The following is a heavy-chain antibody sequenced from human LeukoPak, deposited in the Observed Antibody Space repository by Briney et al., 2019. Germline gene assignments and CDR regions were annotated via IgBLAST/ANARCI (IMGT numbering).Heavy chain of an antibody. Sequence: GGSLRLSCAASGFTFSSYTMNWVRQAPGKGLEWVSSISGSSGYIYYADSVKGRLTISRDNAKKSLYLQMTSLTAEDTAVYYCARDRGGYCGGDCYLGFDYWGRGTLVTVSS. CDR3: ARDRGGYCGGDCYLGFDY. CDR1: GFTFSSYT. CDR2: ISGSSGYI. J-gene: IGHJ4*01. V-gene: IGHV3-21*01. D-gene: IGHD2-21*02.